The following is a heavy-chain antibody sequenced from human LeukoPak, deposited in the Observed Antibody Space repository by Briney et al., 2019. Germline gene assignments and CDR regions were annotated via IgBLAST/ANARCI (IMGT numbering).Heavy chain of an antibody. D-gene: IGHD2-15*01. V-gene: IGHV1-69*13. Sequence: ASVKVSCKASGGTFSSYAISWVRQAPGQGLEWMGGIIPIFGTANYAQKFQGRVTITADESTSTPYMELSSLISEDTAVYYCAKGLHDAFDIWGQGTMVSVSS. CDR1: GGTFSSYA. J-gene: IGHJ3*02. CDR3: AKGLHDAFDI. CDR2: IIPIFGTA.